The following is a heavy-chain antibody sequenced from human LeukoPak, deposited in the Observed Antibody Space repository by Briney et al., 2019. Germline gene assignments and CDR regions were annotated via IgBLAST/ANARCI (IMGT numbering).Heavy chain of an antibody. J-gene: IGHJ4*02. CDR3: ARIAVAGSGDY. D-gene: IGHD6-19*01. V-gene: IGHV3-21*01. CDR2: ISSSSSYI. Sequence: GGSLRLSCAASGFTFSSYSMNWVRQAPGKGLEWVSSISSSSSYIYYSDSVKGRFTISRDNAKNSLYLQMNSLRAEDTAVYYCARIAVAGSGDYWGQGTLVTVSS. CDR1: GFTFSSYS.